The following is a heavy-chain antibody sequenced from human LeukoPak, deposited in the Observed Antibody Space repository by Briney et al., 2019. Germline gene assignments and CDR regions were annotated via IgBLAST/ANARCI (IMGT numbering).Heavy chain of an antibody. Sequence: GGSLRLSCAASGFTFRSYDMHWVRPAPGKGLEWVSYISSSGSTTHYADSVKGRFTISRDNAKNSLYLQMNSLRAEDTAVYYCARGRRPDAFDIWGQGTRVTVSS. V-gene: IGHV3-48*03. CDR1: GFTFRSYD. J-gene: IGHJ3*02. CDR3: ARGRRPDAFDI. CDR2: ISSSGSTT.